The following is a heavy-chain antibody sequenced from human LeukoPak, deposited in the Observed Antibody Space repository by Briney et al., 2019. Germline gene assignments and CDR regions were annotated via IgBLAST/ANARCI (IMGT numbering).Heavy chain of an antibody. V-gene: IGHV3-33*01. D-gene: IGHD4-11*01. CDR2: IWYDGSNK. Sequence: GGSLRLSCTASGFTFSSNGMHWVHQAPGKGLEWVGIIWYDGSNKYYGDSVKGRFTISRDNSKNTLYLQMNSLRVEDTAVYYCARPYYSNYYYYGMDVWGQGTTVTVSS. CDR3: ARPYYSNYYYYGMDV. J-gene: IGHJ6*02. CDR1: GFTFSSNG.